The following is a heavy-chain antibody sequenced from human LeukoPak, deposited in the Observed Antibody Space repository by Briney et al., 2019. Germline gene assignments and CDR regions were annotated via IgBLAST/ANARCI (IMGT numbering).Heavy chain of an antibody. Sequence: PGGSLRLSCAASGFTFSSYSMNWVRQAPGKGLEWVSSISSSSSYIYYADSVKGRFTISRDNSKNSLYLQMNSLRAEDTALYYCAKDRTTVTTWSVATPHYYYYYGMDVWGQGTTVTVSS. CDR1: GFTFSSYS. CDR2: ISSSSSYI. V-gene: IGHV3-21*04. J-gene: IGHJ6*02. D-gene: IGHD4-17*01. CDR3: AKDRTTVTTWSVATPHYYYYYGMDV.